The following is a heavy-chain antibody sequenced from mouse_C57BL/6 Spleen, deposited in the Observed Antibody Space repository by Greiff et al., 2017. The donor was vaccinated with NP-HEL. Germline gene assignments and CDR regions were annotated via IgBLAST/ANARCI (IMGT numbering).Heavy chain of an antibody. J-gene: IGHJ2*01. Sequence: EVKLMESGPELVKPGDSVKISCKASGYSFTGYFMNWVMQSHGKSLEWIGRINPYNGDTFYNQKFKGKATLTVDKSSSTAHMELRSLTSEDSAVYYCARSGSSYYFDYWGQGTTLTVSS. CDR1: GYSFTGYF. V-gene: IGHV1-20*01. CDR2: INPYNGDT. D-gene: IGHD1-1*01. CDR3: ARSGSSYYFDY.